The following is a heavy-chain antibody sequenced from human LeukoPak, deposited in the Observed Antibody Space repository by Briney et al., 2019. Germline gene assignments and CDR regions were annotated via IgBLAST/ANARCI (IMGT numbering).Heavy chain of an antibody. CDR3: ARRNDYGDYVAFDI. D-gene: IGHD4-17*01. J-gene: IGHJ3*02. V-gene: IGHV4-34*01. CDR2: IDHSGRT. CDR1: GASFIGFH. Sequence: SETLSLTCAVYGASFIGFHWSWIRQPPGKGLEWIGKIDHSGRTNYNPSLKSRVTMSVDTSKDQFSLKLTSVTAADTAVYYCARRNDYGDYVAFDIWGQGTMVTVSS.